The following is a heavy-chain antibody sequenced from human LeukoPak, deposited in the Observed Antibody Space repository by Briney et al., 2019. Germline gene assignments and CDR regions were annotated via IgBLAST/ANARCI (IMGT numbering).Heavy chain of an antibody. J-gene: IGHJ4*02. CDR2: INPNSGDT. CDR3: TTSPGDPFDY. Sequence: ASVKVPCKASGYTFTGFHIHWVRQAPGQGLEYMGWINPNSGDTNYAQKFQGRVTMTRDTSISTAYMGLSSLRFDDTAVYYCTTSPGDPFDYWGQGTLVTVSS. V-gene: IGHV1-2*02. D-gene: IGHD3-16*01. CDR1: GYTFTGFH.